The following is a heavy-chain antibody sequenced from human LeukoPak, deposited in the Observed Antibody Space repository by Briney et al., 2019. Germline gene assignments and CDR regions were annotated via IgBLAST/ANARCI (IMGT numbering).Heavy chain of an antibody. CDR1: GFTFSRYS. J-gene: IGHJ3*02. CDR3: ARPGEGFLPI. CDR2: ISSSSSYI. Sequence: GGSLRLSCAASGFTFSRYSMNWVRQAPGKGLEWVSSISSSSSYIYYADSVKGRFTISRDNAKNSLYLQMNSLRAEDTAVYYCARPGEGFLPIWGQGTMVTVSS. V-gene: IGHV3-21*01. D-gene: IGHD3-10*01.